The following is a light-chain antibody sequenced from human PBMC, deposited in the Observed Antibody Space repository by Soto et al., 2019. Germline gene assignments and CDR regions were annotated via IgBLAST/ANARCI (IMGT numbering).Light chain of an antibody. CDR1: SSDVGGYKY. CDR3: NSYAGSNYSV. J-gene: IGLJ1*01. V-gene: IGLV2-8*01. CDR2: EVS. Sequence: QSVLTQPPSASGSPGQSVTISCTGTSSDVGGYKYVSWYQHHPGKAPKLMISEVSERPSGVPDRFSGSKSGNTASLTVSGLQAEDEADFYCNSYAGSNYSVFGTGTKLTVL.